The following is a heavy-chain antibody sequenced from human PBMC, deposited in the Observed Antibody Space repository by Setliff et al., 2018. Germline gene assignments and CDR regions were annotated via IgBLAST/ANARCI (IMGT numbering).Heavy chain of an antibody. D-gene: IGHD3-16*01. CDR2: IDWNGGRI. CDR3: ARDRQGDGNYYMDI. V-gene: IGHV3-20*04. CDR1: GFTFNDYG. J-gene: IGHJ6*03. Sequence: GGSLRLSCAASGFTFNDYGLTWLRRVPGKGLEWVSGIDWNGGRIGYADSVKGRFTISRDNRKNLLFLQMDSLRGEDTALYYCARDRQGDGNYYMDIWGKGTTVTVSS.